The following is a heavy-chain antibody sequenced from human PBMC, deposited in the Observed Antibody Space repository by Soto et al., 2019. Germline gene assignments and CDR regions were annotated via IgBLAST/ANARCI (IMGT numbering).Heavy chain of an antibody. J-gene: IGHJ4*02. D-gene: IGHD3-10*01. CDR1: GYTVTNYA. V-gene: IGHV1-3*01. CDR3: ARGIWTMTRGAYSIDY. Sequence: GASVKVSCKASGYTVTNYAMQWVRQAPGQRLEWMGWINAGNGDTRYSQRFQDRVTITRDTSATTTYMELSSLRSEDTAVYYCARGIWTMTRGAYSIDYWGPGPLGTVSS. CDR2: INAGNGDT.